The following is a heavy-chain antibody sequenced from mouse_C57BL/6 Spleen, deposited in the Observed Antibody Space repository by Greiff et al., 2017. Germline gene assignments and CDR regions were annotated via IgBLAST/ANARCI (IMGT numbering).Heavy chain of an antibody. J-gene: IGHJ3*01. CDR3: ARRITTVVPTFAY. D-gene: IGHD1-1*01. Sequence: VKPMESGPGLVKPGASVKLSCKASGYTFTSYDINWVKPRPGQGLEWIGWIYPRAGSTKYNEKFKGKATLTVDTSSSTAYMALHSLTSEDSAVYFCARRITTVVPTFAYWGQGTLVTVSA. CDR2: IYPRAGST. CDR1: GYTFTSYD. V-gene: IGHV1-85*01.